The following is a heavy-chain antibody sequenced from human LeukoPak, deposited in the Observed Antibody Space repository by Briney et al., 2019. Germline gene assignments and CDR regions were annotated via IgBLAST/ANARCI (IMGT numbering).Heavy chain of an antibody. J-gene: IGHJ4*02. D-gene: IGHD2-15*01. Sequence: GRSLRLSCAASGFTFSSYAMHWVRQAPGKGLEWVGRIKSDGSRTDYADSVKGRFTISRDNAKNTLYLQMNSLRAEDTAVYYCARELPFDYWGQGTLVTVSS. V-gene: IGHV3-74*01. CDR3: ARELPFDY. CDR1: GFTFSSYA. CDR2: IKSDGSRT.